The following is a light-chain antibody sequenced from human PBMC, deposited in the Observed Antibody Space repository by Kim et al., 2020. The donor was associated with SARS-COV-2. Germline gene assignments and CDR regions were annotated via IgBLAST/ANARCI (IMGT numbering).Light chain of an antibody. Sequence: AIRITQSPSSLSASTGDRVTITCRASQGISSYLAWYQQKPGKAPKLLIYAASTLQSGVTSRFSGSGSGTDFTLTISCLQSEDFATYYCQQYYSYPQTFGQGTKVDIK. CDR3: QQYYSYPQT. CDR2: AAS. J-gene: IGKJ1*01. CDR1: QGISSY. V-gene: IGKV1-8*01.